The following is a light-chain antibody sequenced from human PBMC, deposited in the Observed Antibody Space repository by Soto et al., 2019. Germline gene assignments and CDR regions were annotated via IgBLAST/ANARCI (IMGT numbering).Light chain of an antibody. CDR2: GAS. CDR1: QSVSSSY. V-gene: IGKV3-20*01. CDR3: QQYGSSPT. J-gene: IGKJ5*01. Sequence: EIVLTQSPGTLSLSPGERATLSCRASQSVSSSYLAWYQQKPGRAPRLLIYGASSRATGIPDRFSGSGSGTDFTLTINRLEPEDFAVYYCQQYGSSPTFGQGTRLE.